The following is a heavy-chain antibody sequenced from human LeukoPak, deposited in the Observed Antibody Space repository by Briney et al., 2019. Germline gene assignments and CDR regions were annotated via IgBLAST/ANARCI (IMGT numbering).Heavy chain of an antibody. CDR3: AAHASGNSLWDY. J-gene: IGHJ4*02. CDR1: GFTFSSYA. V-gene: IGHV3-23*01. D-gene: IGHD4-23*01. CDR2: LGGRTGNT. Sequence: GGSLRLSCAASGFTFSSYAMSWVRQAPGKGLEWVSLLGGRTGNTYYADSVKGRFTIARDNSKNTLYLQMNSLGAEDTAVYYCAAHASGNSLWDYWGQGSLVTVSS.